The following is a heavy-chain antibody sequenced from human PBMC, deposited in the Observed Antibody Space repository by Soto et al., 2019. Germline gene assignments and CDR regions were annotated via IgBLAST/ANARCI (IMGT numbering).Heavy chain of an antibody. V-gene: IGHV4-34*01. Sequence: QVQLQQWGAGLLKPSETLSLTCAVYGGSFTGYYWTWIRQTPGKGLEWIGEINYRGSTYYNPSLESRITMAVDTCKNQFSLKLSSVTAADTAVYFCVRGQPHRITIFEVVIRSYDYGMDVWGQGTTVTVSS. CDR3: VRGQPHRITIFEVVIRSYDYGMDV. CDR1: GGSFTGYY. D-gene: IGHD3-3*01. J-gene: IGHJ6*02. CDR2: INYRGST.